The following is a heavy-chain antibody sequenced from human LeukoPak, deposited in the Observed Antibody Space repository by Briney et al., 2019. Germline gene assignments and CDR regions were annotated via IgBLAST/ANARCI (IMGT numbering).Heavy chain of an antibody. Sequence: ASVKVSCKASGYTFTSYDINWVRQATGQGLEWMGWMNPNSGNTGYAQKFQGRVTMTRNTSISTAYMELSSLRSEDTAVYYCARDRAPYSSSWYLFQHWGQGTLVTVSS. CDR3: ARDRAPYSSSWYLFQH. CDR1: GYTFTSYD. CDR2: MNPNSGNT. V-gene: IGHV1-8*01. J-gene: IGHJ1*01. D-gene: IGHD6-13*01.